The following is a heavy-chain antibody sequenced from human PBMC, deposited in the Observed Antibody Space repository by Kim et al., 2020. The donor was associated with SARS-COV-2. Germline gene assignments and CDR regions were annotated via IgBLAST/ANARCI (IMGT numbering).Heavy chain of an antibody. J-gene: IGHJ6*02. CDR1: GFTFSSYA. V-gene: IGHV3-30*04. CDR2: ISYDGSNK. Sequence: GGSLRLSCAASGFTFSSYAMHWVRQAPGKGLEWVAVISYDGSNKYYADSVKGRFTISRDNSKNTLYLQMNSLRAEDTAVYYFARDRGQQLVYYYYYGMDAWGQGTTVTVSS. CDR3: ARDRGQQLVYYYYYGMDA. D-gene: IGHD6-13*01.